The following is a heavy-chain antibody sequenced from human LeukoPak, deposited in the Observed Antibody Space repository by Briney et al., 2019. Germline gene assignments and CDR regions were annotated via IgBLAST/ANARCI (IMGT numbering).Heavy chain of an antibody. CDR2: INPNSGGT. Sequence: ASVKVSCKASGYTFTGYYMHWVRQAPGQGLEWMGWINPNSGGTNYAQKFQGWVTMTRDTSISTAYMELSRLRSDDTAVYYCARGRPGIAVAGGSADYYGMDVWGQGTTVTVSS. CDR3: ARGRPGIAVAGGSADYYGMDV. J-gene: IGHJ6*02. V-gene: IGHV1-2*04. D-gene: IGHD6-19*01. CDR1: GYTFTGYY.